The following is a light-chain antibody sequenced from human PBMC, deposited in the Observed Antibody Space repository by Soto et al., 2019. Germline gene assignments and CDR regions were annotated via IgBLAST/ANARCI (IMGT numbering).Light chain of an antibody. J-gene: IGKJ5*01. Sequence: DIQMTQSPPTLSASVGAIVTITCRASQGISSHLAWYQQKPGKAPKLLIYAASTLQTGVTSRFSGGGSGTDFTLTLSSLQPEDFATYYCQQVNSFPSTFGQGTRLEIK. CDR3: QQVNSFPST. CDR2: AAS. V-gene: IGKV1-9*01. CDR1: QGISSH.